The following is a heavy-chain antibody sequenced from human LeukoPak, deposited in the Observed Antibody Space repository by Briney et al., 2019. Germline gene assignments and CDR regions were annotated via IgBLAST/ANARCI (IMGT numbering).Heavy chain of an antibody. Sequence: GESLRLSCAASGFTFSNFGMNWVRQAPGKGLEWVSYISSSSSTIYYADSVKGRFTISRDNARNSLSLQMNSLRAEDTAVYYCAGSVFDYWGQGTLVTVSS. CDR1: GFTFSNFG. V-gene: IGHV3-48*01. D-gene: IGHD5/OR15-5a*01. CDR3: AGSVFDY. J-gene: IGHJ4*02. CDR2: ISSSSSTI.